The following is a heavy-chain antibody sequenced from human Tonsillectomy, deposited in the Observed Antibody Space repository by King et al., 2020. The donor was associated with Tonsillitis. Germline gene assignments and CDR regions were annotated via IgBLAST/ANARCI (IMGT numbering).Heavy chain of an antibody. CDR1: GGSISSYY. D-gene: IGHD6-13*01. CDR2: IYYSGST. J-gene: IGHJ3*02. V-gene: IGHV4-59*01. CDR3: AREDPGIAAAGTRGAFDI. Sequence: VPLQESGPGLVKPSETLSLTCTVSGGSISSYYWSWIRQPPGKGLEWIGYIYYSGSTNYNPSLKSRVTISVDTSKNQFSLKLSSVTAADTAVYYCAREDPGIAAAGTRGAFDIWGQGTMVTVSS.